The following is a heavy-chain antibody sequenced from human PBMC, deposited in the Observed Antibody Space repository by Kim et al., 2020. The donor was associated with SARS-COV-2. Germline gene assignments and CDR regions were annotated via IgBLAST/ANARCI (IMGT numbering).Heavy chain of an antibody. V-gene: IGHV3-64D*09. J-gene: IGHJ4*02. Sequence: GGSLRLSCSGSGFAFNTYVMHWVRQAPGKGLEYVSSISGKGGTAFYTDSVKGRFTTSRDNSKRTLYLQMSSLRPEDTAVYHCVGEGGVLYWGQGTLVTVSS. D-gene: IGHD3-10*01. CDR3: VGEGGVLY. CDR1: GFAFNTYV. CDR2: ISGKGGTA.